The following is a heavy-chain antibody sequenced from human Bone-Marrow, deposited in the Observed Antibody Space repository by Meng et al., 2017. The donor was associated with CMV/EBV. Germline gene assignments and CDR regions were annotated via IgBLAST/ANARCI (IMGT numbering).Heavy chain of an antibody. D-gene: IGHD6-19*01. CDR2: ISSSGSTI. Sequence: GESLKISCAASGFTFSDYYMSWIRQAPGKGLEWVSYISSSGSTIYYADSVKGRFTISRDNAKNSLYLQMTSLRAEDTAVYYCARDRRQWLAPGAFDAFDIWGQGTMVTVSS. CDR3: ARDRRQWLAPGAFDAFDI. J-gene: IGHJ3*02. CDR1: GFTFSDYY. V-gene: IGHV3-11*04.